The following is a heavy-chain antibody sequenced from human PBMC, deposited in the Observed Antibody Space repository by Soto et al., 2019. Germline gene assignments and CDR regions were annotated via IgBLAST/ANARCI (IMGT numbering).Heavy chain of an antibody. CDR2: ISTTSTYI. V-gene: IGHV3-21*02. CDR3: ARDFKYDILTSHYGMDV. CDR1: GFTFSTYS. Sequence: EVQLVESGGGLVKPGGSLRLSCAASGFTFSTYSMHWVRQAPGKGLEWVSSISTTSTYIYYADSVKGRFTISRDNAKNSLFLQMNSLRAEDTAVYYCARDFKYDILTSHYGMDVWGQGTTVNVSS. J-gene: IGHJ6*02. D-gene: IGHD3-9*01.